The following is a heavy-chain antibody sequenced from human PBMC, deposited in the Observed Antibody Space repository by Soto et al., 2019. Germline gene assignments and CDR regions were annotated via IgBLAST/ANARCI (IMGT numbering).Heavy chain of an antibody. CDR3: AREGVSSRWYNYYGMDV. CDR1: GGSISSYY. V-gene: IGHV4-59*01. J-gene: IGHJ6*02. D-gene: IGHD6-13*01. Sequence: SETLSLTCTVSGGSISSYYWSWIRQPPGKGLEWIGYIYYSGSTNYNPSLKSRVTISADTSKNQFSLKLSSVTAADTAVYYCAREGVSSRWYNYYGMDVWGQGTTVTVSS. CDR2: IYYSGST.